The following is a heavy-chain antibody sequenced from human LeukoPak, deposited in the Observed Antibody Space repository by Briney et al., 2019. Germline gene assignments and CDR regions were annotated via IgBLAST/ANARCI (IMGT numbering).Heavy chain of an antibody. CDR1: GFTFSRYG. V-gene: IGHV3-30*03. CDR3: ATDRDYYDSSGYYFDY. D-gene: IGHD3-22*01. Sequence: GGSLRLSCAPSGFTFSRYGMHWVRQAPGKGREWVTFISVDGSNKYYADPVKGRFTISRDNSKNTLYLQMNSLRAEDTAVYYCATDRDYYDSSGYYFDYWGQGTLVTVSS. J-gene: IGHJ4*02. CDR2: ISVDGSNK.